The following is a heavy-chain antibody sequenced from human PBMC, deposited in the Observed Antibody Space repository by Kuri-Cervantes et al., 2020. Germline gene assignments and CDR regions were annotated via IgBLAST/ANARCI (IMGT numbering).Heavy chain of an antibody. J-gene: IGHJ4*02. D-gene: IGHD3-22*01. Sequence: SETLSLTCDVSGYSISNGYYWAWIRQSPGKGLEWIGNIFRSGSTYYSPSPKSRVTISVDTSENRFSLRLSSVTAADTAVYYCARDSSGYYYFDFWGQGTLVTVSS. CDR2: IFRSGST. CDR3: ARDSSGYYYFDF. V-gene: IGHV4-38-2*01. CDR1: GYSISNGYY.